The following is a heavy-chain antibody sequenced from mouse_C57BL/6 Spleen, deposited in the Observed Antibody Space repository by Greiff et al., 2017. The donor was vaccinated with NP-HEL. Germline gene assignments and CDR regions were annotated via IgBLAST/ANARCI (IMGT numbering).Heavy chain of an antibody. CDR3: TRGAMVTTGFHWYFDV. CDR2: IDPETGGT. V-gene: IGHV1-15*01. J-gene: IGHJ1*03. Sequence: VQLQQSGAELVRPGASVTLSCKASGYTFTDYEMHWVKQTPVHGLEWIGAIDPETGGTAYNQKFKGKAILTADKSSSTAYMELRSLTSEDSAVYYWTRGAMVTTGFHWYFDVWGTGTTVTVSS. CDR1: GYTFTDYE. D-gene: IGHD2-2*01.